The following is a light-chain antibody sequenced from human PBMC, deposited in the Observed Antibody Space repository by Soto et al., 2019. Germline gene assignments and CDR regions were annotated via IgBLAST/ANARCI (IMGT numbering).Light chain of an antibody. CDR2: AAS. J-gene: IGKJ3*01. CDR3: QQSYSTPQT. CDR1: QSIVNH. Sequence: DIQMTQSPSSLSASVGDRVTITCRASQSIVNHLNWYQQKPGKAPKLLIYAASSLQSGAPSRFSGSGSGTDFSLTISSLQPEDSATYYCQQSYSTPQTFGPGTKVDTK. V-gene: IGKV1-39*01.